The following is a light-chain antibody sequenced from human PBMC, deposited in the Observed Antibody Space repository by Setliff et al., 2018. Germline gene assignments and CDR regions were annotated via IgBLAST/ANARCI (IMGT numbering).Light chain of an antibody. CDR2: DVN. J-gene: IGLJ2*01. V-gene: IGLV2-11*01. Sequence: QSVLSQPRSVSGSPGQSVTISRTGTSSDVGAYVHVSWYQQHPDTAPKLILYDVNNRPSGVPDRFSGSKFGNTASLTISGLQTEDEADYYCCSYAGIHTLIFGGGTKVTVL. CDR3: CSYAGIHTLI. CDR1: SSDVGAYVH.